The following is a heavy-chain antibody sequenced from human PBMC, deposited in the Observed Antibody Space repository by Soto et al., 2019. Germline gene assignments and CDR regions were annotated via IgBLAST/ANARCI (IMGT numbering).Heavy chain of an antibody. Sequence: SGPTLVNPTRTLTLTCTFSGFSISTTGVGVGWIRQPPGQALEWLAFTYWDNDNRYNPSLKSRLTVAKDASKSLVVLLMTNMDPVDTATYYCAHRRGGYNWDDGYFDYWGPGTLVTVSS. CDR1: GFSISTTGVG. D-gene: IGHD1-20*01. V-gene: IGHV2-5*02. CDR2: TYWDNDN. CDR3: AHRRGGYNWDDGYFDY. J-gene: IGHJ4*01.